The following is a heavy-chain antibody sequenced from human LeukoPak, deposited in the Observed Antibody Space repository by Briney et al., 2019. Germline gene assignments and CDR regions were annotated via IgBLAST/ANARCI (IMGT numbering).Heavy chain of an antibody. CDR1: GFTFSSYS. D-gene: IGHD1/OR15-1a*01. CDR2: ISSSSSYI. Sequence: GGSLRLSCAASGFTFSSYSMNWVRQAPGKGLEWVSSISSSSSYIYYADSVKGRFTISRDNAKNSLYLQMNRLRAEDTAVYYCARDMNRGYYYGMDVWGQGTTVTVSS. V-gene: IGHV3-21*01. CDR3: ARDMNRGYYYGMDV. J-gene: IGHJ6*02.